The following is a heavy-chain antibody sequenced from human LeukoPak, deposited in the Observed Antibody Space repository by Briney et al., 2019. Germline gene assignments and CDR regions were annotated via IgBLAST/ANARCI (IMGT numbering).Heavy chain of an antibody. CDR1: GFTLGSDD. Sequence: PGASLRLSCTASGFTLGSDDMHWGRQTPGEGLEWVAAIASGFQTFYAGSVKGRFTVSREDAKNSLYLQMNSLRAGDTAVYYCVREARGYHYTYFDYWGQGSLVTVSS. D-gene: IGHD5-18*01. J-gene: IGHJ4*02. V-gene: IGHV3-13*01. CDR2: IASGFQT. CDR3: VREARGYHYTYFDY.